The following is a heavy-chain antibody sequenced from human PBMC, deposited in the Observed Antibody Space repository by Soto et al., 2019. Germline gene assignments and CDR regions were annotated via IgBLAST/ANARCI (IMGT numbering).Heavy chain of an antibody. Sequence: GGSLRLSCAASGFTFSSYSMNWVRQAPGKGLEWVSSISSSSSYIYYADSVKGRFTISRDNAKNTLYVQMNSLRAEDTAVYYCATARGTTVSSDAFDFWGQGTMVTVSS. CDR3: ATARGTTVSSDAFDF. CDR1: GFTFSSYS. D-gene: IGHD4-17*01. J-gene: IGHJ3*01. CDR2: ISSSSSYI. V-gene: IGHV3-21*01.